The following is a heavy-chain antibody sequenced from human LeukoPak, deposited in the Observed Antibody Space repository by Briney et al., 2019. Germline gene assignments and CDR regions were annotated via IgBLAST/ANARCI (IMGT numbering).Heavy chain of an antibody. Sequence: MPSETLSLTCAVSGDSISSGDYYWPWVRQPPGRGLEWIGSIYYSGSTYYNPSLKSRVTISVDTSKNQFSLRLTSVTAADTAVYYCARLELAAAGNRWFDPWGQGTLVTVSS. J-gene: IGHJ5*02. CDR2: IYYSGST. D-gene: IGHD6-13*01. CDR3: ARLELAAAGNRWFDP. CDR1: GDSISSGDYY. V-gene: IGHV4-39*01.